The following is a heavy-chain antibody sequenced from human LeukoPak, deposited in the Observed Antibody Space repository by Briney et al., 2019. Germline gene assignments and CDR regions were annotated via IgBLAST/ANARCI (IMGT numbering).Heavy chain of an antibody. CDR2: ISSSSSYI. CDR3: ARIMSGYTGLTDY. CDR1: GFTFSSYT. D-gene: IGHD5-12*01. V-gene: IGHV3-21*01. J-gene: IGHJ4*02. Sequence: GGSLRLSCAASGFTFSSYTMNWVRQAPGKGLEWVSSISSSSSYIYYTDSVKGRSTISRDNAKNSLFLQMNSLRAEDTAVYYCARIMSGYTGLTDYWGQGTLVTVSS.